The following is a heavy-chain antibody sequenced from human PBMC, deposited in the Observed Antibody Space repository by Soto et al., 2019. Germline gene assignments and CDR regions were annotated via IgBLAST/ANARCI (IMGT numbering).Heavy chain of an antibody. Sequence: QVQLVQSGAEVKKPGSSVKVSCKASGDTFSSYAISWVRQAPGQGLEWMGGIIPIFGTANYAQKFQGRVTITADASTSTAYMELSSLRSEDTAVYYCARVRVRFLEWLGSEGWGQGTLVTVSS. D-gene: IGHD3-3*01. V-gene: IGHV1-69*12. J-gene: IGHJ4*02. CDR2: IIPIFGTA. CDR1: GDTFSSYA. CDR3: ARVRVRFLEWLGSEG.